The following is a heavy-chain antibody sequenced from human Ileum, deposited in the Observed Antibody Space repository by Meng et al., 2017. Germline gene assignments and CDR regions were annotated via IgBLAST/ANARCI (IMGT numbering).Heavy chain of an antibody. CDR3: ASRPGAEAGPFDY. D-gene: IGHD1-14*01. J-gene: IGHJ4*02. Sequence: VPLVESGGGLVHPGGLLRLSCAAFGVTVNINYMTWVRQAPGKGLEWVAVIDSDANTYYADSVKGRFTISRHHSENTLYLQMNSLRPEDTAVYYCASRPGAEAGPFDYWGQGTLVTVSS. CDR2: IDSDANT. CDR1: GVTVNINY. V-gene: IGHV3-53*04.